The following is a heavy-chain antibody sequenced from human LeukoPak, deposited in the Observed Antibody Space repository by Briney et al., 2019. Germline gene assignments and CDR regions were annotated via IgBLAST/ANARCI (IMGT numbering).Heavy chain of an antibody. CDR1: GGAFSGYY. CDR3: ARGLVVRGPMGC. J-gene: IGHJ4*02. CDR2: TNHSGST. V-gene: IGHV4-34*01. Sequence: SETLSLTCAVYGGAFSGYYWSWIRQPPGKGLEWIGETNHSGSTNCNPSLKSRVTISVDTSKNQFSLKLSSVTAADTAVYYCARGLVVRGPMGCWGQGTLVTVSS. D-gene: IGHD3-10*01.